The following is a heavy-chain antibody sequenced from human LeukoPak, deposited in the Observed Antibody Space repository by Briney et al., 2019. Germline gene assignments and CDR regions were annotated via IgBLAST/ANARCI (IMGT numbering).Heavy chain of an antibody. J-gene: IGHJ4*02. CDR3: ARRSYGGKDFDY. CDR2: IYPDDSDT. V-gene: IGHV5-51*01. D-gene: IGHD4-23*01. Sequence: GESLKISCKGSGYSFTSYWIAWVRQLPGKGLEGMGIIYPDDSDTRYSPSFQGQVTISADKSISPAYLQLSSLKASDTAMYYCARRSYGGKDFDYWGQGTLVTVSS. CDR1: GYSFTSYW.